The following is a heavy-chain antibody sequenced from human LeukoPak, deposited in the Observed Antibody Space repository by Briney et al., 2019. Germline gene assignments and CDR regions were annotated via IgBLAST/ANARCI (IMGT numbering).Heavy chain of an antibody. CDR2: INHSGST. J-gene: IGHJ4*02. Sequence: SETLSPTCAVYVGSFSDYYWTWIRQSPGKGLEWIGEINHSGSTNYNPSLKSRVTISVDTSKNQFSLKLSSVTAADTAVYYCARGRVDIADYWGQGTLVTVSS. V-gene: IGHV4-34*01. D-gene: IGHD5-12*01. CDR1: VGSFSDYY. CDR3: ARGRVDIADY.